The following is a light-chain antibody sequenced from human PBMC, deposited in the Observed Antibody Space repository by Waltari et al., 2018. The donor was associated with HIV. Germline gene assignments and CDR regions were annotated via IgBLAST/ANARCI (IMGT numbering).Light chain of an antibody. V-gene: IGLV3-21*01. CDR3: QVWDSITNHPI. CDR2: YDN. CDR1: NIGAIS. Sequence: SYVLTQPPSVSVAPGQTASIACGGDNIGAISVHWYQQKPGQAPLVVIYYDNARPPGIPERFSGSNSGNTATLTITRVEAGDEADYHCQVWDSITNHPIFGGGTKLTVL. J-gene: IGLJ2*01.